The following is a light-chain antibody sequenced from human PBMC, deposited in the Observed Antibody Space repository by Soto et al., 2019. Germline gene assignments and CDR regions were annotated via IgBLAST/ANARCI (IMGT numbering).Light chain of an antibody. Sequence: EIVLTQSPGTLSLSPGERATLSCRASQSVSTSYLAGYQQKPGQAPRILIYGASSRATGIPERFSGSGSGTAFTLTISRLEPEDYAMYYGQKYGRAPLVSCGQGPRLEIK. CDR3: QKYGRAPLVS. J-gene: IGKJ5*01. CDR1: QSVSTSY. V-gene: IGKV3-20*01. CDR2: GAS.